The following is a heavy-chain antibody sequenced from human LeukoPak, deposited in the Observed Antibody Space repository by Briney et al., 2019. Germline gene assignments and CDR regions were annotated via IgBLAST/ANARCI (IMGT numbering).Heavy chain of an antibody. CDR3: ARRGSGVAPNWFDP. Sequence: SETLSLTCAVYGGSFSGYYWSWIRQPPGKGLEWIGEINHSGSTNYNPSLKSRVTISVDTSKNQFSLKLSSVTAADTAVYYCARRGSGVAPNWFDPWGQGTLVTVSS. J-gene: IGHJ5*02. D-gene: IGHD2-15*01. V-gene: IGHV4-34*01. CDR1: GGSFSGYY. CDR2: INHSGST.